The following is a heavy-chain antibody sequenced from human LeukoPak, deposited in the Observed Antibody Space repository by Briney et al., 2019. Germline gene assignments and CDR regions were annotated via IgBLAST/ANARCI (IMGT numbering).Heavy chain of an antibody. D-gene: IGHD3-10*01. CDR3: ARDRITMVRGVRRQRDYYNGMDF. V-gene: IGHV4-59*01. Sequence: PSETLSLTCTVSGGSISSYYWSWIRQPPGKGLEWIGYIYYSGSTNYNPSLKSRVTISVDTSKNQFSLKLSSVTAADTAVYCCARDRITMVRGVRRQRDYYNGMDFWGQGTRVTVSS. CDR2: IYYSGST. J-gene: IGHJ6*02. CDR1: GGSISSYY.